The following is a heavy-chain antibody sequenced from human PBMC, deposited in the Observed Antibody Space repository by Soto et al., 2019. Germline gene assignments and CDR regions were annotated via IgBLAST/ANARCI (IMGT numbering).Heavy chain of an antibody. J-gene: IGHJ4*02. Sequence: PSETLSLTCAVSGGSISSGGYSWSWIRQPPGKGLEWIGYIYHSGSTNYNPSLKSRVTISVDTSKNQFSLKLSSVTAADTAVYYCASWGLDYYDSIIFDYWGQGTLVTVSS. CDR2: IYHSGST. CDR1: GGSISSGGYS. V-gene: IGHV4-61*08. CDR3: ASWGLDYYDSIIFDY. D-gene: IGHD3-22*01.